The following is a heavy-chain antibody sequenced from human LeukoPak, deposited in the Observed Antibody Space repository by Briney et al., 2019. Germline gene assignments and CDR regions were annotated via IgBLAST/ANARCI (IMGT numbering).Heavy chain of an antibody. Sequence: GASVKVSCKASGYTFTGYYMHWVRQAPGQGLEWMGWINPNSGGTNYAQKFQGRVTMTRDTSISTVYMELSSLRSEDTAAYYCARDGPITGTTTPRYYYYYGMDVWGQGTTVTVSS. D-gene: IGHD1-7*01. J-gene: IGHJ6*02. CDR3: ARDGPITGTTTPRYYYYYGMDV. V-gene: IGHV1-2*02. CDR1: GYTFTGYY. CDR2: INPNSGGT.